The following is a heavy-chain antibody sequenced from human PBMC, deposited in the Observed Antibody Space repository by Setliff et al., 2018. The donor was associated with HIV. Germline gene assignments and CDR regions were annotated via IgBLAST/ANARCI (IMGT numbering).Heavy chain of an antibody. CDR3: AREHCSGGSCNGSDI. V-gene: IGHV4-4*09. D-gene: IGHD2-15*01. CDR1: GGSISTSY. J-gene: IGHJ3*02. Sequence: SETLSLTCTVSGGSISTSYWNWIRQPPGKGLEWIAYIYISGTTNYKPSLKSRVTISLDTSRNQFSLKLGSVTAADTAMYYCAREHCSGGSCNGSDIWGQGTMVTVSS. CDR2: IYISGTT.